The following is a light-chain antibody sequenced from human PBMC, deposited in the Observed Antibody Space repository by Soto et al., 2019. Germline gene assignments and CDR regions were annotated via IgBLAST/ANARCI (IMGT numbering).Light chain of an antibody. V-gene: IGKV1-33*01. CDR1: QNINNY. CDR2: DAS. Sequence: VKRTQSPSSLSASVGGRVTMSCQASQNINNYLNWYQQKPGRAPELLIYDASNLEAGVPSRFRGSGSGTDFTFTISRLQPEDIATYYCQQYDNLPLTFGGGTKVDIK. J-gene: IGKJ4*01. CDR3: QQYDNLPLT.